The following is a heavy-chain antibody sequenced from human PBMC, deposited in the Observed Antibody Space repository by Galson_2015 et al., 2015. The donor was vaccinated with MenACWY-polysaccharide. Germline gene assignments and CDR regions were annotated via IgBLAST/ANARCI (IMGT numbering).Heavy chain of an antibody. Sequence: SLRLSCAASEFIFTSYAMAWVRQAPGKGLEWVSGISGSGGATYYADSVKGRFTISRDNSKNTLYLQMDSLRTEDTALCCCAKGDRVGGTTLAFDSWGQGALVTVTS. CDR3: AKGDRVGGTTLAFDS. V-gene: IGHV3-23*01. CDR2: ISGSGGAT. D-gene: IGHD1-1*01. CDR1: EFIFTSYA. J-gene: IGHJ4*02.